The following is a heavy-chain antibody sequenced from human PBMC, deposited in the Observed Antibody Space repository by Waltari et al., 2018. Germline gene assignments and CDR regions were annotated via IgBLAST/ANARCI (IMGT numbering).Heavy chain of an antibody. J-gene: IGHJ6*02. Sequence: QVQLQESGPGLVKPSETLSLTCTVSGGSISSYYWSWIRQPPGKGLEWIGYIYYSGSTNYNPSLKSRVTISVDTSKNQFSLKLSSVTAADTAVYYCARDFGNWNRKDGMDVWAKGPRSPSP. CDR1: GGSISSYY. D-gene: IGHD1-1*01. V-gene: IGHV4-59*01. CDR3: ARDFGNWNRKDGMDV. CDR2: IYYSGST.